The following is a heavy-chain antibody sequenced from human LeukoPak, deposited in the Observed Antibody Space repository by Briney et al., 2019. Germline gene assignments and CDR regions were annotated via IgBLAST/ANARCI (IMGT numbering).Heavy chain of an antibody. CDR3: AGHHTGTLRVDY. CDR2: IYYSGST. V-gene: IGHV4-39*01. D-gene: IGHD1-1*01. J-gene: IGHJ4*02. Sequence: SETLSLTCTVSGGSISSSSNYCGWIRQPPGKGLEWIGSIYYSGSTYYNPSLKSRVTISVDTSKDQFSLRLSSVTAADTALYYCAGHHTGTLRVDYWGQGTLVTVSS. CDR1: GGSISSSSNY.